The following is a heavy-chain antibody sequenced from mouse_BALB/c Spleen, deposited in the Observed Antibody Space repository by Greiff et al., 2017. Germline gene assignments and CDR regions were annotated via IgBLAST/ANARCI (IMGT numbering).Heavy chain of an antibody. CDR2: ISSGSSTI. V-gene: IGHV5-17*02. D-gene: IGHD2-2*01. CDR3: ARSGLRQKMDY. J-gene: IGHJ4*01. CDR1: GFTFSSFG. Sequence: EVQLVESGGGLVQPGGSRKLSCAASGFTFSSFGMHWVRQAPEKGLEWVAYISSGSSTIYYADTVKGRFTISRDNPKNTLFLQMTSLRSEDTAMYYCARSGLRQKMDYWGQGTSVTVSS.